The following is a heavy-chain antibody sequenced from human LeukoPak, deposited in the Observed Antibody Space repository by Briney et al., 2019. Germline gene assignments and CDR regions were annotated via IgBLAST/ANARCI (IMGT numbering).Heavy chain of an antibody. D-gene: IGHD1-26*01. CDR1: GDSIRSYY. CDR2: IYYSGST. Sequence: SETLSLTCTVSGDSIRSYYWSWIRQPPGKGLEWIGYIYYSGSTNYNPSLKGRVTISVDTSKNQFTLKLSSVTAADTAVYYCARALQTATYGIDYWGQGTLVTVSS. V-gene: IGHV4-59*08. CDR3: ARALQTATYGIDY. J-gene: IGHJ4*02.